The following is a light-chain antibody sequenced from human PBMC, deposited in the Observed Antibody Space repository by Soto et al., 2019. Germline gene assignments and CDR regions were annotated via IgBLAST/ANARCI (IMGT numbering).Light chain of an antibody. CDR2: RDS. Sequence: SYELTQPLAVSVALGQTARITCGGNNIGSKNVHWYQQKPGQAPVLVIYRDSNRPSGIPERFSGSNSGNTATLTISRAQGGDEADYYCQVWDSTTYVFGTGTKVTVL. CDR1: NIGSKN. J-gene: IGLJ1*01. CDR3: QVWDSTTYV. V-gene: IGLV3-9*01.